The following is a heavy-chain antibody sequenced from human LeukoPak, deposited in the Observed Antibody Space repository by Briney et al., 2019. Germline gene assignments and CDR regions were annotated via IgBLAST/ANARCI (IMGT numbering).Heavy chain of an antibody. J-gene: IGHJ4*02. V-gene: IGHV4-39*01. CDR1: GGSISSSGYH. D-gene: IGHD3-3*01. CDR2: ISYSGST. CDR3: ARLPTDLQPIDY. Sequence: PSETLSLTCTVSGGSISSSGYHWGWTRQPPGKGLEWIGSISYSGSTLYNLSLKSRVTISGDTSKNHLSLKLTSVTAADTAVYFCARLPTDLQPIDYWGQGTLVTVSS.